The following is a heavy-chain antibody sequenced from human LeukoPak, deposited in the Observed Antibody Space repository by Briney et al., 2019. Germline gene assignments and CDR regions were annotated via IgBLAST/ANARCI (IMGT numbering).Heavy chain of an antibody. J-gene: IGHJ6*02. CDR3: AGQQEVTSDSYYYAMDV. CDR1: GYTFTSHL. Sequence: ASVTVSCKASGYTFTSHLVHWVRQAPGQGLEWMGVFNPGGDSISYSQKFQGRVTLTRDTSTSTAYMELRSLRSEDTAVYYCAGQQEVTSDSYYYAMDVWGQGTTVTVSS. D-gene: IGHD4-23*01. CDR2: FNPGGDSI. V-gene: IGHV1-46*01.